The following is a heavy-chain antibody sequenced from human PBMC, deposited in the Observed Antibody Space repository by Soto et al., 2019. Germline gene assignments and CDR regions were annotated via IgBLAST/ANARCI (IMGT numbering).Heavy chain of an antibody. CDR1: GFTFNNYA. J-gene: IGHJ4*02. CDR3: AKDRLGGNFDY. Sequence: EVQVLDSGGGLVQRGGSLRLSCAASGFTFNNYAMNWVRQAPGKGLEWVATISGTGGSTYYADSVKGRFTISRDNSKNTLYLQMNSLRVEDTAVYYCAKDRLGGNFDYWGQGTQVTVSS. CDR2: ISGTGGST. V-gene: IGHV3-23*01.